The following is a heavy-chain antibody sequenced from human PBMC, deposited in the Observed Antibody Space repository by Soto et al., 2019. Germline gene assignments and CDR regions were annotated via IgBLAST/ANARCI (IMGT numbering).Heavy chain of an antibody. Sequence: QRVESGGGLLQPDRSLRLSCAASGFTFGDYAMHWVRKRPGEGLEWVSSISWNRANIGYADSVKGRFFISRDNAENSLDVQMDSLTDEDTALYDCAKGRTGMPSEIDSWGQGTLVAVSS. CDR3: AKGRTGMPSEIDS. CDR2: ISWNRANI. V-gene: IGHV3-9*01. CDR1: GFTFGDYA. D-gene: IGHD2-2*01. J-gene: IGHJ4*02.